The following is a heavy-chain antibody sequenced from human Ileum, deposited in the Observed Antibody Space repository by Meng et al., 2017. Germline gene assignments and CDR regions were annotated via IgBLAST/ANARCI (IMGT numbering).Heavy chain of an antibody. CDR2: IAADGSIK. CDR3: ARDRGVRWLDS. Sequence: VELVASGGGGVQTETSLRLSCAASGVTFSSHGFHWVRQAPGKALEWVAFIAADGSIKNYAESVKGRFTTSRDNSMNTLSLQMNSLRVDDTALYFCARDRGVRWLDSWGQGTLVTVSS. V-gene: IGHV3-33*01. D-gene: IGHD3-3*01. CDR1: GVTFSSHG. J-gene: IGHJ5*01.